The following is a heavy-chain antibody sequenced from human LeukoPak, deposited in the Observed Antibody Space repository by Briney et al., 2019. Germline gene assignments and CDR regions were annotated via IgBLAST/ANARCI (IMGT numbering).Heavy chain of an antibody. V-gene: IGHV3-30-3*01. Sequence: PGGSLRLSCAASGFTFRSYAMHWVRQAPGKGLEWVAVISYDGSEKYYADSVKGRFTISRDNAKNSLYLQMNSLRAEDTAVYYCAAKMAFDYWGQGTLVTVSS. CDR3: AAKMAFDY. CDR1: GFTFRSYA. J-gene: IGHJ4*02. D-gene: IGHD5-24*01. CDR2: ISYDGSEK.